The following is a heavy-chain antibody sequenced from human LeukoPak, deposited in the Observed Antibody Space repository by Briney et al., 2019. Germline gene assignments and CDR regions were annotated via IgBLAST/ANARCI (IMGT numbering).Heavy chain of an antibody. D-gene: IGHD2-2*01. CDR1: GFTFSSFP. V-gene: IGHV3-30-3*01. J-gene: IGHJ6*03. CDR3: ARGQLLLEGYFYYMDV. CDR2: VSDDGNKK. Sequence: GGSLRLSCAASGFTFSSFPMHWVRQAPGKGLEWVAVVSDDGNKKFDADFVKGRFTISRDNSKNTLYLQMNSLRGEDTAVYYCARGQLLLEGYFYYMDVWGEGTTVTVSS.